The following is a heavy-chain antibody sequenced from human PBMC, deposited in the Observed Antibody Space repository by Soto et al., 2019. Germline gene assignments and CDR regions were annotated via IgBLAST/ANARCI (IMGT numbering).Heavy chain of an antibody. CDR2: ISAYNGDT. Sequence: QVQLVQSGAEVRKPGASVKVSCKASGYTFSSYGISWVRQAPGQGLEWMGWISAYNGDTNYAQKLQGRDTMTTDTSTSTAYLELRSLRSYDTAVYYCASDLYNYDRSSWDDAFDRWSQGTGVNDSS. V-gene: IGHV1-18*04. CDR3: ASDLYNYDRSSWDDAFDR. J-gene: IGHJ3*02. CDR1: GYTFSSYG. D-gene: IGHD3-22*01.